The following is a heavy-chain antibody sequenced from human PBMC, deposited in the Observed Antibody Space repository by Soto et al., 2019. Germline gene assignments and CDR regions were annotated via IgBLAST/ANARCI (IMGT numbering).Heavy chain of an antibody. CDR1: GYGFAGYW. J-gene: IGHJ4*02. V-gene: IGHV5-10-1*01. CDR2: IDPSDSQT. CDR3: ARQIYDSDTGPNFQYYFDS. D-gene: IGHD3-22*01. Sequence: PGESLKISCKGSGYGFAGYWITWVRQKPGKGLEWMGRIDPSDSQTYYSPSFRGHVTISATKSITTVFLQWSSLRAPDTAMYYCARQIYDSDTGPNFQYYFDSWGQGTPVTVSS.